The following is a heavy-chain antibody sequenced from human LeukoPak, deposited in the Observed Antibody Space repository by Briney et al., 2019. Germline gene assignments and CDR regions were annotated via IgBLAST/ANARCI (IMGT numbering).Heavy chain of an antibody. CDR1: GYTFTGYY. Sequence: ASVKVSCKASGYTFTGYYMHWVRQAPGQGLEWMGWINPNSGGTNYAQKFQGRVTMTRDTSISTAYMELSRLRSDDTAVYYCAIRYDYGDYGDYWGQGTLVTVSS. D-gene: IGHD4-17*01. CDR2: INPNSGGT. CDR3: AIRYDYGDYGDY. J-gene: IGHJ4*02. V-gene: IGHV1-2*02.